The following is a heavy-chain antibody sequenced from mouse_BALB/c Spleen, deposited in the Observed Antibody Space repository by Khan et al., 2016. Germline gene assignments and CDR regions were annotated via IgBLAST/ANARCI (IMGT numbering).Heavy chain of an antibody. CDR3: AEDYYGSNWFAY. CDR2: INTNTGEP. V-gene: IGHV9-3*02. J-gene: IGHJ3*01. CDR1: GYTFTNYG. Sequence: QLVQSGPELKKPGETVKISCKASGYTFTNYGMNWVKQAPGKGLKWMGWINTNTGEPTYAEECKGRFAFTLETSASTAYLQINNLKNEDTATYFCAEDYYGSNWFAYWGQGTLVTVSA. D-gene: IGHD1-1*01.